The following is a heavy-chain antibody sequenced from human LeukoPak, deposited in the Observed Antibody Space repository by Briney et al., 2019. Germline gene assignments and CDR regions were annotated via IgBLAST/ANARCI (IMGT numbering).Heavy chain of an antibody. CDR3: ARDYDFWSGYPPTY. J-gene: IGHJ4*02. Sequence: SGGSLRLSCAASGFTFSDYYMSWIRQAPGKGLEWVSYISSSGSTIYYADSVKGRLTISRDNAKNSLYLQMNSLRAEDTAVYYCARDYDFWSGYPPTYWGQGTLVTVSS. CDR2: ISSSGSTI. CDR1: GFTFSDYY. V-gene: IGHV3-11*04. D-gene: IGHD3-3*01.